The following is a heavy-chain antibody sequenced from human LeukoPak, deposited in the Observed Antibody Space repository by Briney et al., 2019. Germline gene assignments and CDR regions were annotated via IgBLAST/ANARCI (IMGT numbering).Heavy chain of an antibody. CDR3: ARQARSDYDILTGSLGDWFDP. CDR1: GGSISSSSYY. CDR2: IYYSGST. V-gene: IGHV4-39*01. D-gene: IGHD3-9*01. J-gene: IGHJ5*02. Sequence: SETLSLTCTVSGGSISSSSYYWGWIRQPPGKGLEWIGSIYYSGSTYYNPSLKSRVTISVDTSKNQFSLKLSSVTAADTAVYYCARQARSDYDILTGSLGDWFDPWGQGTLVTVSS.